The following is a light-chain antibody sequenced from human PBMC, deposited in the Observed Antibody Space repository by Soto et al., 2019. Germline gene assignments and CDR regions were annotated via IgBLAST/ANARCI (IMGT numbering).Light chain of an antibody. CDR3: QQYNNYPWT. CDR1: RDISGW. V-gene: IGKV1-5*01. Sequence: DIQMTQSPSTLSASVGDRVSITCRASRDISGWLAWYQQTPGKAPKLLIYDVSILQSGVPSRFRGSVSGSEVTLTISGLQPGDSATYYCQQYNNYPWTFGLGTKVEVK. CDR2: DVS. J-gene: IGKJ1*01.